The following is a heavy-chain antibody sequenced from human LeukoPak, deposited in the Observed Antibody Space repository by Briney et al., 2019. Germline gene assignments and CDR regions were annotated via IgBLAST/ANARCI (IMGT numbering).Heavy chain of an antibody. CDR3: AKAFSGYDNFDY. V-gene: IGHV3-23*01. J-gene: IGHJ4*02. CDR2: ISGSGGGI. Sequence: PGGSLRLSCAASEFTFSSYAMSWVRQAPGKGLEWVSGISGSGGGIYYADSVKGRLTISRDNSKNTLYLQMNSLRAEDTAVYYCAKAFSGYDNFDYWGQGTLVTVSS. CDR1: EFTFSSYA. D-gene: IGHD5-12*01.